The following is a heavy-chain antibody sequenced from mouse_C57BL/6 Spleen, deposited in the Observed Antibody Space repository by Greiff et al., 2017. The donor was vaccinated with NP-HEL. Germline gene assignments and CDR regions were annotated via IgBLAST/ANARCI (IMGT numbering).Heavy chain of an antibody. V-gene: IGHV5-9*01. J-gene: IGHJ3*01. CDR3: ARHGQLGREGFAY. Sequence: EVKLVESGGGLVKPGGSLKLSCAASGFTFSSYTMSWVRQTPEKRLEWVATISGGGGNTYYPDSVKGRFTISRDNAKNTLYLQMSSLRSEDTALYYCARHGQLGREGFAYWGQGTLVTVSA. CDR2: ISGGGGNT. D-gene: IGHD4-1*02. CDR1: GFTFSSYT.